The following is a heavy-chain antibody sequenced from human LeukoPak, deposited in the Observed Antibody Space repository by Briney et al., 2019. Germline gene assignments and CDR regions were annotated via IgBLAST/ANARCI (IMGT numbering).Heavy chain of an antibody. CDR1: GFTFDDYG. CDR2: INWNGGST. CDR3: ARGYGSGEDGDY. Sequence: RPGGSLRLSCAASGFTFDDYGMSWVRQAPGKGLEWVSGINWNGGSTGCADSLKGRFTISRDNAKNSLYLQMNSLRAEDTALYYCARGYGSGEDGDYWGQGTLVTVSS. D-gene: IGHD3-10*01. V-gene: IGHV3-20*04. J-gene: IGHJ4*02.